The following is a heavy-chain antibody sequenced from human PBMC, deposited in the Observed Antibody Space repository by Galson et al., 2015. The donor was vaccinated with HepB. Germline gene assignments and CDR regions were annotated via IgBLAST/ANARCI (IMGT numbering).Heavy chain of an antibody. CDR3: ARGVIMLPIKDYYGMDV. Sequence: SVKVSCKASGYTFTSYGISWVRQAPGQGLEWMGWISAYNGNTNYAQKLQGRVTMTTDTSTSTAYMELRSLRSDDTAVYYCARGVIMLPIKDYYGMDVWGQGTTVTVSS. CDR1: GYTFTSYG. J-gene: IGHJ6*02. CDR2: ISAYNGNT. D-gene: IGHD2-15*01. V-gene: IGHV1-18*04.